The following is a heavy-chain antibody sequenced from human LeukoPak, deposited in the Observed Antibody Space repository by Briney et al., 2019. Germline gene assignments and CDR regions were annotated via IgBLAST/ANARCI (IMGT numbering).Heavy chain of an antibody. V-gene: IGHV3-21*01. J-gene: IGHJ4*02. CDR1: ASSFGTYG. CDR2: ITITSSNI. Sequence: PGRSLRPSCAAFASSFGTYGTDWVRHPAGKGRGWVSSITITSSNIYYADSVKGRFTISRDNAKNSLYLQMSTLTAEDTAVYYCAREGGCSSGSRYSFDLDYWGQGTLVTVSS. CDR3: AREGGCSSGSRYSFDLDY. D-gene: IGHD2-15*01.